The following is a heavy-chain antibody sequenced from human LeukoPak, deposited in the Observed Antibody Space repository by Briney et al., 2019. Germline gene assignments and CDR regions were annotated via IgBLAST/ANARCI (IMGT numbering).Heavy chain of an antibody. CDR3: ARGMDSYGYDY. V-gene: IGHV1-8*03. Sequence: GASVKVSCKASGYTFTSYDINWVRQATGQGLEWMGWMNPNSGNTGYAQKFQGRVTITRNTSISTAYVELSSLRSEDTAVYYCARGMDSYGYDYWGQGTLVTVSS. CDR1: GYTFTSYD. CDR2: MNPNSGNT. D-gene: IGHD5-18*01. J-gene: IGHJ4*02.